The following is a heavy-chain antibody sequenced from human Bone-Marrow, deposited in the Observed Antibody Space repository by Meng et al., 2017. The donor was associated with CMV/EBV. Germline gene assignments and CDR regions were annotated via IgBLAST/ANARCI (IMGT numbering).Heavy chain of an antibody. J-gene: IGHJ3*02. CDR3: ARRIAARPNAFDI. V-gene: IGHV4-34*01. CDR2: INHSGST. Sequence: SQTLSLTCAVYGGSFSGYYWSWIRQPPGKGLEWIGEINHSGSTNYNPSLKSRVTISVDTSKNQFFLKLSSVTAADTAVYYCARRIAARPNAFDIWGQGTMVTVSS. D-gene: IGHD6-6*01. CDR1: GGSFSGYY.